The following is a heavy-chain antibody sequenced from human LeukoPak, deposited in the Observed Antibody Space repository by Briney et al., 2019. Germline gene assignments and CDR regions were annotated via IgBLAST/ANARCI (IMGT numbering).Heavy chain of an antibody. Sequence: GGSLRLSCAASGFTFSNYGMHWVRQAPDKGLEWVAFLQNHGGDIHYADSVEGRFTISRDNSKNTLYLQMNSLRPEDTAVYYCARDRDYDSSGYYSHRGFDPWGQGTLVTVSS. D-gene: IGHD3-22*01. CDR1: GFTFSNYG. CDR2: LQNHGGDI. J-gene: IGHJ5*02. CDR3: ARDRDYDSSGYYSHRGFDP. V-gene: IGHV3-30*02.